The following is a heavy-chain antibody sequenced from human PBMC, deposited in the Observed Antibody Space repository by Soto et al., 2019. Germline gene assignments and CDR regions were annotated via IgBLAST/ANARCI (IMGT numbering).Heavy chain of an antibody. V-gene: IGHV3-23*01. CDR3: AKSPHIGYDYSWFAH. CDR2: IRATADSP. D-gene: IGHD3-22*01. CDR1: GFTFTSYA. J-gene: IGHJ5*02. Sequence: GGSLRLACAASGFTFTSYAMTWVRQAPRKGLEWVSGIRATADSPYYADSVKGRFTISKDNSYNILYLQMNSLRAEDTAVYYCAKSPHIGYDYSWFAHWGQGTLVTVSS.